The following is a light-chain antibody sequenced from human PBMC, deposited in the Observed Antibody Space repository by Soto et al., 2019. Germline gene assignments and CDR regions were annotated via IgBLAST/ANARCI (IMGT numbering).Light chain of an antibody. CDR2: GAS. CDR1: QTVSSNN. V-gene: IGKV3-20*01. CDR3: QQYGSSPFT. J-gene: IGKJ3*01. Sequence: IVLTQSPGTLSLSPGEIATLSCRASQTVSSNNLARYQQKRGQAPRLLIYGASSRAAAIPDRFRGSGSGTDFTLIISSLAPEDFAVYYCQQYGSSPFTFGPGTKVDIK.